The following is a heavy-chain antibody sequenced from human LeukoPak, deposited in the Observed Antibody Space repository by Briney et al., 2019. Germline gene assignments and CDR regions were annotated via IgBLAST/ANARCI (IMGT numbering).Heavy chain of an antibody. CDR3: ARSGPEQWGSNFYFYMDV. CDR2: ISWNSGTI. CDR1: GFTFDDHG. J-gene: IGHJ6*03. Sequence: PGRSLRLSCAASGFTFDDHGMHWVRQAPGKGLEWVSGISWNSGTIDYADSVKGRFTISRDNARNSLYLQMNSLRAEDTAVYYCARSGPEQWGSNFYFYMDVWGKGTTLTVSS. D-gene: IGHD1-26*01. V-gene: IGHV3-9*01.